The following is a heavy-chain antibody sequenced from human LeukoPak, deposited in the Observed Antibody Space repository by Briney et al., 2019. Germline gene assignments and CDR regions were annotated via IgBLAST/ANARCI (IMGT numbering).Heavy chain of an antibody. CDR2: ISFDGSNE. V-gene: IGHV3-30*04. CDR1: GFTFSSYA. J-gene: IGHJ6*03. Sequence: PGGSLRRSCAASGFTFSSYAMHWVRQAPAKGLEWVAVISFDGSNEYYADSVKGRFTISRDNAKNSLYLQMNSLRVEDTAVYYCARAYSERYGLGYYYMDLWGKGTTVTVSS. CDR3: ARAYSERYGLGYYYMDL. D-gene: IGHD1-26*01.